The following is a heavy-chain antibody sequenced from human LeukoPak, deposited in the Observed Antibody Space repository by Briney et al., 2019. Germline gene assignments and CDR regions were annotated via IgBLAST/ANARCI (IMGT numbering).Heavy chain of an antibody. CDR2: IWYDGSNK. D-gene: IGHD2-2*01. J-gene: IGHJ4*02. V-gene: IGHV3-33*01. CDR3: ASEVIPAAKIDY. Sequence: GGSLRLSCAASGFTFSSYGMHWVRQAPSKGLEWVAVIWYDGSNKYYADSVKGRFTISRDNSKNTLYLQMNSLRAEDMAVYYCASEVIPAAKIDYWGQGTLVTVSS. CDR1: GFTFSSYG.